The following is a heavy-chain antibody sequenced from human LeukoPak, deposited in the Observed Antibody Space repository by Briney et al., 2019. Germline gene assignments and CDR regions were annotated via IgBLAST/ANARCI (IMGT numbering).Heavy chain of an antibody. Sequence: SETPSLTCTVSGGFISSHYWSWIRQPPGKGLEWIGDIYYSGSTNYNPSLKSRVTISVGTSKNQFSLKLTSVTAADTAVYYCAREVVVAATFGNWFDPWGQGTLVTVSS. CDR1: GGFISSHY. V-gene: IGHV4-59*11. J-gene: IGHJ5*02. CDR3: AREVVVAATFGNWFDP. D-gene: IGHD2-15*01. CDR2: IYYSGST.